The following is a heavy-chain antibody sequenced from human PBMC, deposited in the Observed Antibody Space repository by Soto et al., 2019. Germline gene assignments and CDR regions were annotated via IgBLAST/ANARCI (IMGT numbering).Heavy chain of an antibody. CDR3: ARHPSITMVRGVIRGSNWFDP. CDR1: GGSISSSSYY. Sequence: QLQLQESGPGLVKPSETLSLTCTVSGGSISSSSYYWGWIRQPPGKGLEWIGSIYYSGSTYYNPSLKSRVTISVDTSKNQFCLKLSSVTAADTAVYYCARHPSITMVRGVIRGSNWFDPWGQGTLVTVSS. V-gene: IGHV4-39*01. CDR2: IYYSGST. D-gene: IGHD3-10*01. J-gene: IGHJ5*02.